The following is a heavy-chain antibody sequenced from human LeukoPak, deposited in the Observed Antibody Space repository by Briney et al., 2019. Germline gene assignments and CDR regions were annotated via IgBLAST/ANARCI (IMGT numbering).Heavy chain of an antibody. V-gene: IGHV4-61*02. CDR3: ARDPYDSNPDY. CDR2: IYTSGST. Sequence: SETLSLTCTVSGGSISSGSYYWSWIRQPAGKGLEWIGRIYTSGSTNYNPSLKSRVTISVDTSKNQFSLKLSSVTAADTAVYYCARDPYDSNPDYWGQGTLVTVSS. J-gene: IGHJ4*02. D-gene: IGHD4-11*01. CDR1: GGSISSGSYY.